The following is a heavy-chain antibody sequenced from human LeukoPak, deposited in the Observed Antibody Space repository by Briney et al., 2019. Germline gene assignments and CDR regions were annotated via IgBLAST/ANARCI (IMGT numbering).Heavy chain of an antibody. Sequence: GGSLRLSCAASGFTFSSYWMSWVRHAPGKGLEWVSGINWNGGNTGYADSVKGRFTISRDNAKNSLYLQMNSLRAEDTALYYCVRIRRGSSSWYYFDSWGQGTLVTVSS. J-gene: IGHJ4*02. CDR2: INWNGGNT. CDR3: VRIRRGSSSWYYFDS. V-gene: IGHV3-20*04. CDR1: GFTFSSYW. D-gene: IGHD6-13*01.